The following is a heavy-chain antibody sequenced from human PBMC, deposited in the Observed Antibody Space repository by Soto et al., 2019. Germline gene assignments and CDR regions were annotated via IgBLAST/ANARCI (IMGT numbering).Heavy chain of an antibody. V-gene: IGHV1-69*06. J-gene: IGHJ6*02. CDR3: ARKTRYSSSSPLLGVYYYYGMDV. CDR2: IIPIFGTA. CDR1: GGTFSSYA. D-gene: IGHD6-6*01. Sequence: SVKVSCKASGGTFSSYAISWVRQAPGQGLEWMGGIIPIFGTANYAQKFQGRVTITADKSTSTAYMELSSLRSEDTAVYYCARKTRYSSSSPLLGVYYYYGMDVWGQGTTVTVSS.